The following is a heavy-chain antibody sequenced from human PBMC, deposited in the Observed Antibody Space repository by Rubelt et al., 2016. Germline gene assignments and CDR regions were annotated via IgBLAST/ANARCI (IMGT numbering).Heavy chain of an antibody. CDR3: AKDINFDYGAFDI. Sequence: EVQLVESGGGLVQPGGSLRLSCAASGFTFSSFAMSWVRQAPGKGLEWVSAISGSGGRTYYADSVKGRFTISRDNSKNTLYLQMNRLRAEDTAVYYCAKDINFDYGAFDIWSQGTMVTVSS. J-gene: IGHJ3*02. D-gene: IGHD3-9*01. V-gene: IGHV3-23*04. CDR1: GFTFSSFA. CDR2: ISGSGGRT.